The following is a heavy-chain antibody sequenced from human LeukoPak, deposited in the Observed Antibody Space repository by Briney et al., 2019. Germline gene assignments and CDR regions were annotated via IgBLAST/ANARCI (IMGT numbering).Heavy chain of an antibody. Sequence: ASVTVSFTASGYTFTVYYMHWVRQAPGQGLEWMGWINPNSGGTNYAQKFQGRVTMTRDTSISTAYMELSRLRSDDTAVYYCARIALHSDYYGSGSYSPNDYWGQGTLVTVSS. V-gene: IGHV1-2*02. CDR1: GYTFTVYY. J-gene: IGHJ4*02. CDR3: ARIALHSDYYGSGSYSPNDY. CDR2: INPNSGGT. D-gene: IGHD3-10*01.